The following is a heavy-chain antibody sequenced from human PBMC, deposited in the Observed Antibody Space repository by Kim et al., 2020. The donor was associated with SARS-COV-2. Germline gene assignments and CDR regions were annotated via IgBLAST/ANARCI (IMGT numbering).Heavy chain of an antibody. CDR2: VIPIFGTA. CDR1: GGTFSSYA. V-gene: IGHV1-69*13. D-gene: IGHD3-16*02. J-gene: IGHJ6*02. Sequence: SVKVSCKASGGTFSSYAISWVRQAPGQGLEWMGGVIPIFGTANYAQKFQGRVTITADESTSTAYMELSSLRSEDTAVYYCARAGGLGELSLGPTYGMDVWGQGTTVTVSS. CDR3: ARAGGLGELSLGPTYGMDV.